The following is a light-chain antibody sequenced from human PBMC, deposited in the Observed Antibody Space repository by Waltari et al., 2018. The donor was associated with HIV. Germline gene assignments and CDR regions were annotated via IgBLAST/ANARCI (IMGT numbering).Light chain of an antibody. CDR1: SSNIGSNY. J-gene: IGLJ2*01. V-gene: IGLV1-47*01. CDR3: AAENTFL. Sequence: QSVLTQPPSASGTPGQRVTISCSGSSSNIGSNYVYWYQQFPGTAPKLLIYRNNQRPSGVPDRFSGSKSGTSASLAISGLRSEDEAGYYCAAENTFLFGGGTQVTVL. CDR2: RNN.